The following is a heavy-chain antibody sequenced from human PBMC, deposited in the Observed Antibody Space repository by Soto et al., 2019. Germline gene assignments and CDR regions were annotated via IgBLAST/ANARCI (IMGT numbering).Heavy chain of an antibody. CDR3: ARDKITMVRGVIIRGPDSPYGMDV. J-gene: IGHJ6*02. D-gene: IGHD3-10*01. V-gene: IGHV1-2*04. CDR2: INPNSGGT. CDR1: VYTFTSFY. Sequence: ASVTVSCKESVYTFTSFYIHWVRQAPEQGLEWMGWINPNSGGTNYAQKFQGWVTMTRDTSISTAYMELSRLRSDDTAVYYCARDKITMVRGVIIRGPDSPYGMDVWGQGTTVTVSS.